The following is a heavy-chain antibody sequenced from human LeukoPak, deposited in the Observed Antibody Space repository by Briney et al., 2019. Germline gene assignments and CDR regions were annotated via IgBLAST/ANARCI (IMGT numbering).Heavy chain of an antibody. D-gene: IGHD1-7*01. Sequence: ASVNVSCKPSGYTFYDYGISWVRQAPGQGLEWMGWIGADTGNTNFAQKLQDRVTMTTDTSTSTAYMELRSLTSDDTAVYYCARDSRETGSTSDFDFWGQGTLVTVSS. J-gene: IGHJ4*02. CDR3: ARDSRETGSTSDFDF. V-gene: IGHV1-18*04. CDR2: IGADTGNT. CDR1: GYTFYDYG.